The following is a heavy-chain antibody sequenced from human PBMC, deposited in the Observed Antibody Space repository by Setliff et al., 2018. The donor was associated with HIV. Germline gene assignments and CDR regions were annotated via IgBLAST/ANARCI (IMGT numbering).Heavy chain of an antibody. D-gene: IGHD2-2*01. CDR1: GGSITSSISDATYY. V-gene: IGHV4-39*02. CDR2: FHHTGNA. Sequence: SETLSLTCTVSGGSITSSISDATYYWGWIRQPPGKGLEWIGSFHHTGNANYSPSLESRVTISVDTSRNRFSLKLSSVTAADTAVYYCAGEGTHIRWQVEDSFHIWGEGTMVTVSS. CDR3: AGEGTHIRWQVEDSFHI. J-gene: IGHJ3*02.